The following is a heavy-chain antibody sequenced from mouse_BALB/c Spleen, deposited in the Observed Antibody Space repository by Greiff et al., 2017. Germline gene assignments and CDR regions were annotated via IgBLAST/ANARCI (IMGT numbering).Heavy chain of an antibody. Sequence: EVKLQESGGGLVQPGGSLRLSCATSGFTFTDYYMSWVRQPPGKALEWLGFIRNKANGYTTEYSASVQGRFTISRDNSQSILYLQMNTLRAEDSATYYCARDIRDGYYVNYAMDYWGQGTSVTVSS. J-gene: IGHJ4*01. D-gene: IGHD2-3*01. CDR1: GFTFTDYY. CDR2: IRNKANGYTT. V-gene: IGHV7-3*02. CDR3: ARDIRDGYYVNYAMDY.